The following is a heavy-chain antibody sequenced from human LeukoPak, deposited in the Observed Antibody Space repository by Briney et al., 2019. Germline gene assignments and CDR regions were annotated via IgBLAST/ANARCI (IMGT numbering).Heavy chain of an antibody. CDR2: ISSSSTI. V-gene: IGHV3-48*01. CDR1: GFTFSSYS. CDR3: AKSQTDLAWFGELTFYYGMDV. D-gene: IGHD3-10*01. J-gene: IGHJ6*02. Sequence: GGSLRLSCAASGFTFSSYSMNWVRQAPGKGLEWVSYISSSSTIYYADSVKGRFTISRDNSKNTLYLQMNSLRAEDTAVYYCAKSQTDLAWFGELTFYYGMDVWGQGTTVTVSS.